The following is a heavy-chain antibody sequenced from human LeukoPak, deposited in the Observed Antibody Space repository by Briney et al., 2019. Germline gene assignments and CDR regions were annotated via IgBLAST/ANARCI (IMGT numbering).Heavy chain of an antibody. V-gene: IGHV4-39*01. CDR3: ARRGEKYQLLPFDP. Sequence: KPSETLSLTCTVSGGSISSSSYYWGWIRQPPGKGLEWIGSIYYSGSTYYNPSLKSRVTISVDTSKNQFSLKLSSVTAADTAVYYCARRGEKYQLLPFDPWGQGTLVTVSS. CDR2: IYYSGST. CDR1: GGSISSSSYY. D-gene: IGHD2-2*01. J-gene: IGHJ5*02.